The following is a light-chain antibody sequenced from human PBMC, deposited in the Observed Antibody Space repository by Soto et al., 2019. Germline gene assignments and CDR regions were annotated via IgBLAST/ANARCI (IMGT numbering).Light chain of an antibody. CDR1: SSDVGGFNS. CDR2: DVV. V-gene: IGLV2-14*03. Sequence: QSVLTQPASVSGSPGQSITISCTGTSSDVGGFNSVSWYQLRPGTAPKLILYDVVDRPSGVSYRFSGSKSGNTASLTNSGRQAADEAYYFCSSYTSTMTNVFGSGTKLTVL. J-gene: IGLJ1*01. CDR3: SSYTSTMTNV.